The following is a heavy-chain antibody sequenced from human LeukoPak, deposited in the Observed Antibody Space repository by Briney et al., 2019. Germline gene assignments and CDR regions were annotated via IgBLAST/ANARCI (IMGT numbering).Heavy chain of an antibody. CDR3: AKDRYYYDSSGYYFDY. J-gene: IGHJ4*02. V-gene: IGHV3-9*01. CDR2: ISWNSGSI. Sequence: PGRSLRLSCAASGFTFDDYAMHWVRQAPGKGLEWVSGISWNSGSIGYADSVKGRFTISRDNAKNSLYLQMNSLRAEDTALYYCAKDRYYYDSSGYYFDYWGQGTLVTVSS. CDR1: GFTFDDYA. D-gene: IGHD3-22*01.